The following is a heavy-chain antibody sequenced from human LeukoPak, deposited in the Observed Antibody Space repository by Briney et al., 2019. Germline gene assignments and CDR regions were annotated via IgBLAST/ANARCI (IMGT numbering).Heavy chain of an antibody. CDR2: IKADGSGT. Sequence: GALKLSCAASGFTIGPYAMYWVRQGPGRGLEWVSVIKADGSGTFYADSVRGRFTTSRDNSKNSLYLQMNSLTSEDTALYYCATWAFYHNLDVWGQGTTVIVSS. CDR1: GFTIGPYA. CDR3: ATWAFYHNLDV. V-gene: IGHV3-43*02. J-gene: IGHJ6*02. D-gene: IGHD2/OR15-2a*01.